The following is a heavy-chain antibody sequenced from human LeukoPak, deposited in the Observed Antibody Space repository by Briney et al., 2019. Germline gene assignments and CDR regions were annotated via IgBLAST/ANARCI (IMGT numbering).Heavy chain of an antibody. V-gene: IGHV3-23*01. J-gene: IGHJ3*02. D-gene: IGHD2-15*01. CDR2: ISGSGGST. CDR1: GFTFSSYA. CDR3: ARPYCSGGSCHDAFDI. Sequence: QPGGSLRLSCAASGFTFSSYAMSWARQAPGKGLEWVSAISGSGGSTYYADSVKGRFTISRDNSKNTLYLQMNSLRAEDTAVYYCARPYCSGGSCHDAFDIWGQGTMVTVSS.